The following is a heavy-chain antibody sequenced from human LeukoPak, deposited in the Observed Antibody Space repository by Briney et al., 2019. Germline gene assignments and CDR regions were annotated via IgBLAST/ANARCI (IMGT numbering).Heavy chain of an antibody. D-gene: IGHD4-23*01. CDR2: IYSGGKT. J-gene: IGHJ4*02. V-gene: IGHV3-53*01. Sequence: SGGSLRLSCAASGFTVSSNFLSWVRQAPGKGLEWVSVIYSGGKTYYADSVKGRFTISRDNSKNTLYLQMNSLRAEDTAVYYCARGADRWHSFDYWGQGTLVTVSS. CDR3: ARGADRWHSFDY. CDR1: GFTVSSNF.